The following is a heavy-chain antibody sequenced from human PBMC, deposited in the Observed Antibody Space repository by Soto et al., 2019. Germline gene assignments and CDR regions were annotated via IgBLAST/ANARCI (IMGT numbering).Heavy chain of an antibody. CDR1: GFTFSSYA. V-gene: IGHV3-30-3*01. Sequence: QVQLVESGGGLVQPGRSLRLSCAASGFTFSSYAMHWVRQAPGKGLEWVAVISYDGSNEYYADSVKGRFTISRDNSKNTLYLQMNSLRAEDTAVYYCARDRLRYNWNDFPYYYYGMDVWGQGTTVTVSS. CDR3: ARDRLRYNWNDFPYYYYGMDV. CDR2: ISYDGSNE. J-gene: IGHJ6*02. D-gene: IGHD1-1*01.